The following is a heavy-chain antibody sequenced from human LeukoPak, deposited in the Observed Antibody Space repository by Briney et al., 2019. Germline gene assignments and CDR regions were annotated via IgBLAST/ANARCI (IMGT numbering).Heavy chain of an antibody. CDR3: ARVAVAGTNGMDV. CDR1: GFTFGDYA. J-gene: IGHJ6*02. CDR2: IWYDGSNK. V-gene: IGHV3-33*01. D-gene: IGHD6-19*01. Sequence: GGSLRLSCTVSGFTFGDYAVSWFRQAPGKGLEWVAVIWYDGSNKYYADSVKGRFTISRDNSKNTLYLQMNSLRAEDTAVYYCARVAVAGTNGMDVWGQGTTVTVSS.